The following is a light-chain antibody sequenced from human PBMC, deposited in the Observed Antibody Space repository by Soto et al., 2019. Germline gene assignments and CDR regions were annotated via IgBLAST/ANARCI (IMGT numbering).Light chain of an antibody. CDR3: QQANSFPRT. Sequence: DIQMTQSPSSVSASVGDRVTITCRASQAISTWLAWYQQKPGKAPKLLIYAASNLQTGVPSRFSGSASGTDFTLTIRSLQPEDYATYYCQQANSFPRTFGQGTKVEIK. J-gene: IGKJ1*01. CDR2: AAS. V-gene: IGKV1D-12*01. CDR1: QAISTW.